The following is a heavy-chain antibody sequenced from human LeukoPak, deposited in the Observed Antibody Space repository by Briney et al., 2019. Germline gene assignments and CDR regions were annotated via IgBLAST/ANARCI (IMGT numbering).Heavy chain of an antibody. D-gene: IGHD6-13*01. CDR1: GYTFTSYG. V-gene: IGHV1-18*01. CDR3: ARGPPLAAAGTYFYYYGMDV. CDR2: ISAYNGNT. Sequence: GASVKVSCKASGYTFTSYGISWVRQAPGQGLEWMGWISAYNGNTNYAQKLQGRVTMTTDTSTSTAYMELRSLRSDDTAVYYCARGPPLAAAGTYFYYYGMDVWGQGTTVTVSS. J-gene: IGHJ6*02.